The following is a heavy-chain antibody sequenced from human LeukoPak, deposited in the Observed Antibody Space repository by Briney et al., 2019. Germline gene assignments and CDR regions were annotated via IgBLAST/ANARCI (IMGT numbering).Heavy chain of an antibody. CDR3: ARRDIVTTINT. CDR2: IFYSGTT. CDR1: GGSISSSSYY. J-gene: IGHJ4*02. Sequence: SETLSLTCTVSGGSISSSSYYWAWIRQPPGKGLEWIGSIFYSGTTFYNPSLKSRITIFVDTSKNQFSLKLNSVTAADTAVYYCARRDIVTTINTWGQGPLVTVSS. D-gene: IGHD5-12*01. V-gene: IGHV4-39*01.